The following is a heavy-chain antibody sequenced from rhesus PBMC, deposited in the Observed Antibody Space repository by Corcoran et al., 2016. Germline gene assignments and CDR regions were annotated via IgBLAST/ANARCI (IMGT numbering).Heavy chain of an antibody. CDR1: GGSISGYY. J-gene: IGHJ4*01. Sequence: QVQLQESGPGVVKPSETLSLTCAVSGGSISGYYLWRWIRQPPGKGLEWIGYIGGSSGSTNYNPSLKSRVTIAKDTSKTQFSLKLSSVTAADTAVYYCARDRGSGWFDYWGQGVLVTVSS. D-gene: IGHD6-31*01. V-gene: IGHV4-127*01. CDR2: IGGSSGST. CDR3: ARDRGSGWFDY.